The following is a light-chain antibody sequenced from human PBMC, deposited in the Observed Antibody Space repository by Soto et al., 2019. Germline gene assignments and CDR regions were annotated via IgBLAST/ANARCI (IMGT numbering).Light chain of an antibody. CDR2: DAS. CDR1: QSVSSGY. J-gene: IGKJ4*01. V-gene: IGKV3D-20*01. Sequence: EIVVTQSPATLSLSPGERATLSCGASQSVSSGYLAWYQQKPGLAPRLLIYDASSRATGIPDRFSGSGSGTDFTLTISRLEPEDFAVYYCQQYGSSPTFGGGTK. CDR3: QQYGSSPT.